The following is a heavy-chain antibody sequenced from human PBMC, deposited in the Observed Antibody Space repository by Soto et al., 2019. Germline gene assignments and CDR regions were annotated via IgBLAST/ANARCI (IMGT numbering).Heavy chain of an antibody. V-gene: IGHV3-23*01. CDR1: GFTFSSYA. CDR3: AKSRLNLSVAHHLGYYYGMDV. CDR2: ISGSGGST. J-gene: IGHJ6*02. Sequence: GGSLRLSCAASGFTFSSYAMSWVRQAPGKGLEWVSAISGSGGSTYYADSVKGRFTISRDNSKNTLYLQMNSLRAEDTAVYYCAKSRLNLSVAHHLGYYYGMDVWGQGTTVTVSS. D-gene: IGHD3-10*01.